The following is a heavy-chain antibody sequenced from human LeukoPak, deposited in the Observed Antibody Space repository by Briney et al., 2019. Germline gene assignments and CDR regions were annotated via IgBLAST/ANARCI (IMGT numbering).Heavy chain of an antibody. V-gene: IGHV1-2*02. CDR3: ARSLAAAGSDFDY. D-gene: IGHD6-13*01. Sequence: GASVKVSCKASGYTFTGYYMHWVRQAPGQGLEWMGWINPNSGGTNYAQKFQGRVTMTRDTSINTAYMELSRLRSDDTAVYYCARSLAAAGSDFDYWGQGTLVTVSS. CDR1: GYTFTGYY. CDR2: INPNSGGT. J-gene: IGHJ4*02.